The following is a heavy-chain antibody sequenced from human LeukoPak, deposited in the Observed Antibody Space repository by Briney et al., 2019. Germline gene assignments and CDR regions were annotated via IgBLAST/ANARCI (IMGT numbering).Heavy chain of an antibody. J-gene: IGHJ4*02. CDR3: ALIQSGYSFDY. V-gene: IGHV1-69*05. Sequence: SVKVSCKASGGTFSSYAISWVRQAPGQGLEWMGGIIPIFGTANYAQKFQGRVTITTDESTSTAYMELSSLRSEDTAVYYCALIQSGYSFDYWGQGTLITVSS. CDR2: IIPIFGTA. D-gene: IGHD3-3*01. CDR1: GGTFSSYA.